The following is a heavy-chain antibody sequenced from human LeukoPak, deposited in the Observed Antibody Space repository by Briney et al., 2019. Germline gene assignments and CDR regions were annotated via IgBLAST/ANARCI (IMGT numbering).Heavy chain of an antibody. Sequence: SETLSLTCTVSGGSISSSTYYWAWIRQPPGKGLEWIGSIYYSGSTYYNPSLKSRVTISLDTSKNHFSLKLTSVTAADTSVYFCSRYGILNWFDPWGQGTLVTVPS. V-gene: IGHV4-39*02. J-gene: IGHJ5*02. CDR3: SRYGILNWFDP. CDR1: GGSISSSTYY. CDR2: IYYSGST. D-gene: IGHD3-10*01.